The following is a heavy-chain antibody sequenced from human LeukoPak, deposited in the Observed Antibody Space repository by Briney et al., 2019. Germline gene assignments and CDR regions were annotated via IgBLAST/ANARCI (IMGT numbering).Heavy chain of an antibody. D-gene: IGHD5-24*01. CDR1: GFTFSSYW. J-gene: IGHJ4*02. CDR2: IKQDGSEK. V-gene: IGHV3-7*01. CDR3: ARDWAIRDGYNSHPSDY. Sequence: GGSLRLSCAASGFTFSSYWMSWVRQAPGKGLEWVVNIKQDGSEKYYVDSVKGRFTISRDNAKNSLYLQMNSLRAEDTAVYYCARDWAIRDGYNSHPSDYWGQGTLVTVSS.